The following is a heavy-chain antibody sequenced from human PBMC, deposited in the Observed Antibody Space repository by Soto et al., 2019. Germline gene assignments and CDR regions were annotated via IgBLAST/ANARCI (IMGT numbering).Heavy chain of an antibody. CDR1: GGSISSGGYY. CDR3: ASRTRPRAAAGTGAFDI. J-gene: IGHJ3*02. CDR2: IYYSGST. Sequence: PSETLSLTCTVSGGSISSGGYYWSWIRQHPGKGLEWIGYIYYSGSTYYNPSLKSRVTISVDTSKIQFSLKLSSVTAADTAVYYCASRTRPRAAAGTGAFDIWGQGTMVTVSS. D-gene: IGHD6-13*01. V-gene: IGHV4-31*03.